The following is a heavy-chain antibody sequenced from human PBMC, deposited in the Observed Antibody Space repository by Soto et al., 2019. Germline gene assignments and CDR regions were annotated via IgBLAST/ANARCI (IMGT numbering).Heavy chain of an antibody. J-gene: IGHJ4*02. D-gene: IGHD6-25*01. Sequence: PGGSLRLSCAASGFTFTKFAMSWVRQAPGKGLEWVASISGPGGSTNYADSVKGRFTISRDNSNDTVSLQMNSLRVEDTAVYFCAKDRRIAASHFDFWGQGTLVTVSS. CDR3: AKDRRIAASHFDF. V-gene: IGHV3-23*01. CDR2: ISGPGGST. CDR1: GFTFTKFA.